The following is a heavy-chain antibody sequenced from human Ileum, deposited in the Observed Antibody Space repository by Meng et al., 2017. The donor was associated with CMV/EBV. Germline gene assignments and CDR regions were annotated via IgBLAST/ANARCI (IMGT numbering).Heavy chain of an antibody. CDR2: ISSSCSYI. J-gene: IGHJ6*02. V-gene: IGHV3-21*01. D-gene: IGHD3-3*01. CDR1: GFTFSSYS. CDR3: ARVPEVRDFWSGYYDYYYGMDV. Sequence: GESLKISCAASGFTFSSYSMNWVRQAPGKGLEWVSSISSSCSYIYYADSVKGRFTISRDNAKNSLYLQMNSLRAEDTAVYYCARVPEVRDFWSGYYDYYYGMDVWGQGTTVTVSS.